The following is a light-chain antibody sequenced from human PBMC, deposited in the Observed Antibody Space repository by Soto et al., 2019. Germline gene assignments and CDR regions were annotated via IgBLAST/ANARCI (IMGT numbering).Light chain of an antibody. Sequence: DIQMTQSPSSLSASVGDRVAITCRASQAISDYLAWYQQKPGQVPKVLISAASTLQSGVPSRFRGSASGTDFTLTITGLQPDDFATYYCQNYNGPPWTFGQGTKVEI. V-gene: IGKV1-27*01. CDR1: QAISDY. CDR2: AAS. CDR3: QNYNGPPWT. J-gene: IGKJ1*01.